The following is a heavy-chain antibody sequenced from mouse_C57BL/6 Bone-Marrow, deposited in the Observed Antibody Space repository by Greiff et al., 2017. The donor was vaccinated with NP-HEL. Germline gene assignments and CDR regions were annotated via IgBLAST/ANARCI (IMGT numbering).Heavy chain of an antibody. CDR1: GYTFTDYN. Sequence: VQLQQSGPELVKPGASVKMSCKASGYTFTDYNMHWVKQSHGKSLEWIGYINPNNGGTSYIQKFKGKATLTVNKSSSTAYMERRSRTSEDSAVYYCARGSNPYYFDYGGQGTTLTVSS. V-gene: IGHV1-22*01. J-gene: IGHJ2*01. D-gene: IGHD2-5*01. CDR3: ARGSNPYYFDY. CDR2: INPNNGGT.